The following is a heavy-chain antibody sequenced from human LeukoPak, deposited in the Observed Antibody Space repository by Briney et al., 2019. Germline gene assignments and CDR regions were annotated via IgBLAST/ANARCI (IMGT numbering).Heavy chain of an antibody. J-gene: IGHJ3*02. CDR2: IYTGGST. CDR1: GGSISSGSYY. V-gene: IGHV4-61*02. D-gene: IGHD1-26*01. CDR3: ARTPGSYDAFDI. Sequence: SQTLSLTCTVSGGSISSGSYYWSWIRQPAGKGLEWIGRIYTGGSTNYNPSLKSRVTISVDTSKNQFSLKLSSVTAADTAVYYCARTPGSYDAFDIWGQGTMVTVSS.